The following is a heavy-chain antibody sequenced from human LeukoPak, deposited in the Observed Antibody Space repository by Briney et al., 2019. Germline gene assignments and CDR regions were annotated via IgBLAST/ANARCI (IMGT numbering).Heavy chain of an antibody. J-gene: IGHJ4*02. CDR3: ARAPITSPFYFDY. CDR1: GFAFDEHG. Sequence: GGSLRLSCTASGFAFDEHGMSWVRQVLGKGLEWVSGINWSGGSTGYADPLRGRFTISRDNAKNSLYLQMDSLRAEDTALYYCARAPITSPFYFDYWGQGTLVTVSS. CDR2: INWSGGST. D-gene: IGHD2-2*01. V-gene: IGHV3-20*04.